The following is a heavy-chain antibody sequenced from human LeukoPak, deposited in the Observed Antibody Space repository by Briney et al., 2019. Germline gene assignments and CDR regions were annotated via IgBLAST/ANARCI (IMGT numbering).Heavy chain of an antibody. J-gene: IGHJ3*02. CDR1: VYTFTSYG. D-gene: IGHD2-2*01. CDR3: ARDVDIVVVPAAMEDDAFDI. V-gene: IGHV1-18*04. CDR2: ISAYNGNT. Sequence: ASVNVSRKASVYTFTSYGISWVREARRQGLEGMGWISAYNGNTNYAQKLQGRVTMTTDTSTSTAYMELRSLRSDDTAVYYCARDVDIVVVPAAMEDDAFDIWGQGTMVTVSS.